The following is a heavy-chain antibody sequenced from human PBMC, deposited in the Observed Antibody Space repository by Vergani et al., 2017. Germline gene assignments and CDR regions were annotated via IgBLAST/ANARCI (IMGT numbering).Heavy chain of an antibody. D-gene: IGHD3-3*01. Sequence: QVQLQESGPGLVKPSETLSLTCTVSGGSISSYYWSWIRQPAGKGLEWIGRIYTSGSTNYNPSLKSRVTMSVDTSKNQFSLKLSSVTAADTAVYYCARLTGYDFWSGYYGNGXFDPWGQGTLVTVSS. V-gene: IGHV4-4*07. J-gene: IGHJ5*02. CDR3: ARLTGYDFWSGYYGNGXFDP. CDR2: IYTSGST. CDR1: GGSISSYY.